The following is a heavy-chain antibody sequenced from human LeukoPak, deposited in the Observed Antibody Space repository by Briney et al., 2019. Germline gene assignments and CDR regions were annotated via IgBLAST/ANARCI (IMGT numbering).Heavy chain of an antibody. CDR3: AKDLVWRVVPAYGMDV. J-gene: IGHJ6*04. D-gene: IGHD2-2*01. V-gene: IGHV3-23*01. CDR1: GFTFSSYA. CDR2: ISGSGGST. Sequence: GGSLRLSCAASGFTFSSYAMSWVRQAPGKGLEWVSAISGSGGSTYYADSVKGRLTISRDNSKNTLYLQMNSLRAEDTAVYYCAKDLVWRVVPAYGMDVWGKRTTVTVSS.